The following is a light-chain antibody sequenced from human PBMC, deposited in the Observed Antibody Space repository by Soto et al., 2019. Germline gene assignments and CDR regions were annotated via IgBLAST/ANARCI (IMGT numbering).Light chain of an antibody. CDR3: QQRSNWPMST. CDR2: DAS. J-gene: IGKJ5*01. CDR1: QGVSSS. Sequence: IVLTQSPATLSLSPGERATISCRVSQGVSSSLAWYQQKPGQAPRLLIYDASNRATGIPARFSGSGSGTDFTLTISSLEPEDFAVYYCQQRSNWPMSTFGQGTRLEIK. V-gene: IGKV3-11*01.